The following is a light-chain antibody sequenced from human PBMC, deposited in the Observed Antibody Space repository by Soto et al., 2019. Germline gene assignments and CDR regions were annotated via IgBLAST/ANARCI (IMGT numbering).Light chain of an antibody. J-gene: IGLJ2*01. CDR2: EVS. Sequence: QSALTQPASVSGSPGQSIAISCTGTSSDVGGYNFVSWYQQHPGKAPKLIIYEVSNRPSGVSDRFSGSKSGNTASLTISGLQAEDEADYYCNSKTSTSYIVAFGGGTKLTVL. V-gene: IGLV2-14*01. CDR3: NSKTSTSYIVA. CDR1: SSDVGGYNF.